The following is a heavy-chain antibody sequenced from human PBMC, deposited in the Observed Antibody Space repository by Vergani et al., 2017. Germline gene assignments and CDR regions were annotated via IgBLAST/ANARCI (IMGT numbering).Heavy chain of an antibody. J-gene: IGHJ4*02. CDR2: IIPIFGTA. V-gene: IGHV1-69*01. CDR3: ARGEQLWFGELTKY. D-gene: IGHD3-10*01. CDR1: GGTFSSYA. Sequence: QVQLVQSGAEVKKPGSSVKVSCKASGGTFSSYAISWVRQAPVQGLEWMGGIIPIFGTANYAQKFQGRVTITADESMSTAYMELSSLRSEETAVYYCARGEQLWFGELTKYWGQGTLVTVSS.